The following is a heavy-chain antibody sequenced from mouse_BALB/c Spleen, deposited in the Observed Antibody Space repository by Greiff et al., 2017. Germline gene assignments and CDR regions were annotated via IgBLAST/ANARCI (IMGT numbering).Heavy chain of an antibody. Sequence: EVMLVESGGDLVKPGGSLKLSCAASGFTFSSYGMSWVRQTPDKRLEWVATISSGGSYTYYPDSVKGRFTISRDNAKNTLYLQMSSLKSEDTAMYYCASPHYYGSSHWYFDVWGAGTTVTVSS. CDR1: GFTFSSYG. J-gene: IGHJ1*01. D-gene: IGHD1-1*01. CDR2: ISSGGSYT. CDR3: ASPHYYGSSHWYFDV. V-gene: IGHV5-6*01.